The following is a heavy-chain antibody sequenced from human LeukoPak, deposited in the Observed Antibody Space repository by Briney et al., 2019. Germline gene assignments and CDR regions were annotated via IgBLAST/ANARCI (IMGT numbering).Heavy chain of an antibody. CDR1: GFTFSNVA. J-gene: IGHJ4*02. D-gene: IGHD6-19*01. CDR2: IRESGERT. CDR3: ARESPGTRGWYTADY. Sequence: GGSLRLSCGASGFTFSNVAITWVRQAPGKGLEWVSSIRESGERTYYADSVKGRFTTSRDNSKDTLYLQMNALGADDTAVYYCARESPGTRGWYTADYWGQGTLVTVFS. V-gene: IGHV3-23*01.